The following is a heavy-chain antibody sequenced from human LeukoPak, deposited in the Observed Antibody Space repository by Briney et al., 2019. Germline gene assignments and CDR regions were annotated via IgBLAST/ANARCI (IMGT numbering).Heavy chain of an antibody. Sequence: GGSLRLSCAASGFTFSSYGMHWVRQAPGKGLEWVAVISYDGSNKYYADSVKGRFTISRDNSKNTLYLQMNSLRAEDTAVYYCAKDWNLFDYWGQGTLVTVSS. J-gene: IGHJ4*02. CDR3: AKDWNLFDY. CDR2: ISYDGSNK. D-gene: IGHD1-1*01. V-gene: IGHV3-30*18. CDR1: GFTFSSYG.